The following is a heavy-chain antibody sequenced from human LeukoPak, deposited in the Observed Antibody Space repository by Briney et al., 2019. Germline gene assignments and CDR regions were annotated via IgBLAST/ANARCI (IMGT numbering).Heavy chain of an antibody. CDR3: RRGHWDDHA. Sequence: GGSLRLSCSASGFTFTDYWMNWVRQAPGKGLEWVASVTQDGGENHYVDSAKGRFTISRDNAKNLLYLQMSSLRAEDTAVYWCRRGHWDDHAWGQGTLVTVSS. J-gene: IGHJ5*02. CDR2: VTQDGGEN. CDR1: GFTFTDYW. V-gene: IGHV3-7*01. D-gene: IGHD7-27*01.